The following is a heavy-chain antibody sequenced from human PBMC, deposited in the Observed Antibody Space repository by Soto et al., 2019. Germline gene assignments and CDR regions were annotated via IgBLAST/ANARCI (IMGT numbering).Heavy chain of an antibody. V-gene: IGHV1-18*04. CDR2: IKVDSGYT. CDR3: ATSYDTGFDP. CDR1: GYPFIKYG. Sequence: QLQLVQSAAEVKKPGASVRVSCKAYGYPFIKYGISWIRQAPEQGLEWMGWIKVDSGYTNYARKFQGRVTMTADTSSDTAFMELRSLRLDDTAVYFCATSYDTGFDPWGQGTLVSVSS. J-gene: IGHJ5*02. D-gene: IGHD3-9*01.